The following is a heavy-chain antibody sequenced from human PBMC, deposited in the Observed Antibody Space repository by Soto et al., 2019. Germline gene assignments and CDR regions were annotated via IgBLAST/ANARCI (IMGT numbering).Heavy chain of an antibody. Sequence: GGSLRLSCAASGFTFSDYGMHWVRQAPGKGLDWVAVIWYDESNKYLADSVRGRFSISRDNSKNTLFLEMDSLRADGTAVYFCARGRYGYSANWHFDLWGRGTQVTVSS. D-gene: IGHD4-4*01. J-gene: IGHJ2*01. CDR3: ARGRYGYSANWHFDL. CDR2: IWYDESNK. CDR1: GFTFSDYG. V-gene: IGHV3-33*01.